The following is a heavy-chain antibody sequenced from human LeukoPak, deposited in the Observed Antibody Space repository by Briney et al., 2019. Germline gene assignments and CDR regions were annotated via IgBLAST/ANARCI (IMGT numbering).Heavy chain of an antibody. V-gene: IGHV5-51*01. CDR1: GYSFTSYW. CDR2: IYPGDSDT. J-gene: IGHJ4*02. D-gene: IGHD2-2*01. Sequence: PGESLKISCKGSGYSFTSYWIGWVRQMPGKGLEWMGIIYPGDSDTRYSPSFQDQVTISADKSISTAYLQWSSLKASDTAMYYCATHLGYCSSTSCYPVFDYWGQGTLVTVSS. CDR3: ATHLGYCSSTSCYPVFDY.